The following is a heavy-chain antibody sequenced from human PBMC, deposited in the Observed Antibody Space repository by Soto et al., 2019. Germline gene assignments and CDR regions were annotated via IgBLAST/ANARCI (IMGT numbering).Heavy chain of an antibody. V-gene: IGHV3-7*01. CDR1: GFTFSSFW. Sequence: PVGSLRLSCAASGFTFSSFWMDWVRQAPGKGLKWVANINPDGSEKQYVDSVKGRFTISRDNAKNSLYLQMSSVTAEDSALYYCSRSLDSWGQGTRVTVSS. CDR2: INPDGSEK. J-gene: IGHJ4*02. CDR3: SRSLDS.